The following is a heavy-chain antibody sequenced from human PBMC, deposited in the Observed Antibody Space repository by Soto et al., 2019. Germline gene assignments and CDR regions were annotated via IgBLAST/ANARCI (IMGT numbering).Heavy chain of an antibody. CDR2: IIPIFGTA. V-gene: IGHV1-69*12. J-gene: IGHJ4*02. CDR1: GDTFNTYS. Sequence: QVQLVQSGAEVKKPGSSVKVSCKASGDTFNTYSISWVRQAPGQGLEWMGGIIPIFGTANYVQNFQDRVTITADASTNTAYMDLSGLRPDDTAVYYCARDPCISTTCFHDYWGQGTLVTVSS. CDR3: ARDPCISTTCFHDY. D-gene: IGHD2-2*01.